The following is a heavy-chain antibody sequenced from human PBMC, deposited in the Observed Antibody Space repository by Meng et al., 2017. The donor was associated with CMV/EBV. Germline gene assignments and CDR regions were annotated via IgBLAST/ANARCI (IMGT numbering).Heavy chain of an antibody. CDR2: IYYSGST. D-gene: IGHD2-2*01. V-gene: IGHV4-39*07. CDR1: SSSSSSYY. J-gene: IGHJ5*02. Sequence: SSSSSSYYWGWIRQPPGKGLEWIGSIYYSGSTYYNPSLKSRVTISVDTSKNQFSLKLSSVTAADTAVYYCARAIYCSSTSCHNWFDPWGQGTLVTVSS. CDR3: ARAIYCSSTSCHNWFDP.